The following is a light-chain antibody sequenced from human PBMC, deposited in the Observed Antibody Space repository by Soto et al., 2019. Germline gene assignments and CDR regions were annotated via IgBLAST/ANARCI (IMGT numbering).Light chain of an antibody. CDR3: QNYTSCSWE. CDR1: QTISSW. V-gene: IGKV1-5*03. CDR2: KAS. J-gene: IGKJ1*01. Sequence: QSASILARGVRGIVTITCRASQTISSWLAWYQQKPGKAPKLLIYKASTLKRGVPSRFSGSGSGTEFTLNISSLEADDFGTYYCQNYTSCSWEFGQGTKVDIK.